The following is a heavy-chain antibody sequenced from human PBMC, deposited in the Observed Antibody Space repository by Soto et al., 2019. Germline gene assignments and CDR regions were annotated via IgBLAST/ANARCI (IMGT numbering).Heavy chain of an antibody. CDR2: ISGSGGST. CDR1: GFTFSSYA. CDR3: AKATHDYYDSSGYYDY. D-gene: IGHD3-22*01. V-gene: IGHV3-23*01. J-gene: IGHJ4*02. Sequence: GSLRLSCAASGFTFSSYAMSWVRQAPGKGLEWVSAISGSGGSTYYADSVKGRFTISRDNSKNTLYLQMNSLRAEDTAVYYCAKATHDYYDSSGYYDYWGQGTLVTVSS.